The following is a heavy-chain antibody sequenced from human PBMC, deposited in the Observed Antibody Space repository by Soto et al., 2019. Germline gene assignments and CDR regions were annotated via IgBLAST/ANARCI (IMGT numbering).Heavy chain of an antibody. Sequence: QPGGSLRLSCAASGFTVSSNYMSWVRQAPGKGLEWVSVIYSGGSTYYADSVKGRFTISRDNSKNTLYLQMNSLRAEDTAVYYCARDKNYVYYYYMDVWGKGTTVTVSS. CDR3: ARDKNYVYYYYMDV. J-gene: IGHJ6*03. CDR2: IYSGGST. V-gene: IGHV3-66*01. CDR1: GFTVSSNY. D-gene: IGHD1-7*01.